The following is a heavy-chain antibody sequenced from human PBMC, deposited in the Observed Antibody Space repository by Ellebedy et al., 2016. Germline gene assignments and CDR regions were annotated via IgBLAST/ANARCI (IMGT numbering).Heavy chain of an antibody. V-gene: IGHV1-8*01. CDR1: GYTFTSYD. J-gene: IGHJ4*02. Sequence: ASVKVSXXASGYTFTSYDINWVRQATGQGLEWMGWMNPNSGNTGYAQKFQGRVTMTRNTSISTAYMELSSLRSEDTAVYYCARGSRPSSITMVRGVRLYYFDYWGQGTLVTVSS. CDR3: ARGSRPSSITMVRGVRLYYFDY. D-gene: IGHD3-10*01. CDR2: MNPNSGNT.